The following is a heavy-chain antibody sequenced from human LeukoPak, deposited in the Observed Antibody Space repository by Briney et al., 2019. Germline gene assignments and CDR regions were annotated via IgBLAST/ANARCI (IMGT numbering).Heavy chain of an antibody. D-gene: IGHD2-15*01. CDR3: ARDLDCSGGSCYPDYGMDV. Sequence: GGSLRLSCAASGFTFSSYWMSWVCQAPGKGLEWVANIKQDGSEKYYVDSVKGRFTISRDNAKNSLYLQMNSLRAEDTAVYYCARDLDCSGGSCYPDYGMDVWGQGTTVTVSS. CDR2: IKQDGSEK. CDR1: GFTFSSYW. V-gene: IGHV3-7*03. J-gene: IGHJ6*02.